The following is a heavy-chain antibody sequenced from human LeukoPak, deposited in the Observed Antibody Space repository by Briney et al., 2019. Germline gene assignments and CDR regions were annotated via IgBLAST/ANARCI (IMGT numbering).Heavy chain of an antibody. CDR1: GFTFSGHW. Sequence: GGSLRLSWAASGFTFSGHWMGWVRQAPGKGMEWVANIKTDGSAKYFGDSVKGRFTISRDNAKNSLYLLMNSLRAEDTAVYYCARHGDYNFDYWGQGTLVTVSS. CDR2: IKTDGSAK. CDR3: ARHGDYNFDY. V-gene: IGHV3-7*01. J-gene: IGHJ4*02. D-gene: IGHD4-17*01.